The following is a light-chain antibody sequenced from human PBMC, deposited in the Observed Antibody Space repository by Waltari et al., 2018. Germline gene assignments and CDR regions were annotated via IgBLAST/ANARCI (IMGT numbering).Light chain of an antibody. Sequence: DIQMTQSPSSVSASIRDTVPITCRESQGISSWLGWYQQKPGKAPKLLIYAASSLQSGVPSRFSGTGSETDFTLTISCLQSEDFATYYCQQYYSYPLTFGQGTKLEIK. CDR1: QGISSW. CDR2: AAS. J-gene: IGKJ2*01. V-gene: IGKV1-12*01. CDR3: QQYYSYPLT.